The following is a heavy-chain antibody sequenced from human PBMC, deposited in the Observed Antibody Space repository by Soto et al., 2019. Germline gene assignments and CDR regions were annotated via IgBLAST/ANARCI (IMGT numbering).Heavy chain of an antibody. CDR2: ISSSGSTI. Sequence: GGSVRLSCAASGFTFRNYNMNWVRQAPGKGLEWVSYISSSGSTIYYADSVKGRFTISRDNAKNSLYLQMNSLRAEDTAVYYCARVERGITIFGVVIPPFDYWGEGTLVTVSS. CDR1: GFTFRNYN. CDR3: ARVERGITIFGVVIPPFDY. D-gene: IGHD3-3*01. V-gene: IGHV3-48*04. J-gene: IGHJ4*02.